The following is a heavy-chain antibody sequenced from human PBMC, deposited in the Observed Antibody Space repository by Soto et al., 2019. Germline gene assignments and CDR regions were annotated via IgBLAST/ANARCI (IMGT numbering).Heavy chain of an antibody. CDR1: GGSFSGYY. CDR2: INHSGST. CDR3: AIISIAVAGINY. V-gene: IGHV4-34*01. D-gene: IGHD6-19*01. Sequence: SETLSLTCAVYGGSFSGYYWSWIRQPPGKGLEWIGEINHSGSTNYNPSLKSRVTISVDTSKNQFSLKLSSVTAADTAVYYCAIISIAVAGINYWGQGTLVTVSS. J-gene: IGHJ4*02.